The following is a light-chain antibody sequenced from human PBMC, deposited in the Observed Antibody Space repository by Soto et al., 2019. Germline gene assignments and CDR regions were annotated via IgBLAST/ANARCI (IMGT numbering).Light chain of an antibody. CDR3: MQALRTPPG. Sequence: DIVMTQSPLSLPVTPGEPASISCRSSQSLLHSNGYNYLDWYLQKPGQSPQLLIYLGSNRASGVPDRFSGSGSGTDFTLKISRVEAEDVGVYYCMQALRTPPGFGGGTKVDIK. CDR2: LGS. V-gene: IGKV2-28*01. CDR1: QSLLHSNGYNY. J-gene: IGKJ4*01.